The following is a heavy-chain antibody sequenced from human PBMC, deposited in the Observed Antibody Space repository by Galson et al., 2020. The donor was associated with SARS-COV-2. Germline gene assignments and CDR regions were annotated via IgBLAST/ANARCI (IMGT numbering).Heavy chain of an antibody. CDR1: GFTFSGSA. D-gene: IGHD2-2*01. J-gene: IGHJ5*02. CDR3: TVGYCSSTTCYPRFDP. V-gene: IGHV3-73*01. CDR2: VKSKTNSYAT. Sequence: GWSLRLSCSASGFTFSGSAIHWVSQASGKGLEWVSRVKSKTNSYATAYAASVKGRFTISRDDSRNTAYLQMNSLKTEDTALYYCTVGYCSSTTCYPRFDPWGQGTLVTVSS.